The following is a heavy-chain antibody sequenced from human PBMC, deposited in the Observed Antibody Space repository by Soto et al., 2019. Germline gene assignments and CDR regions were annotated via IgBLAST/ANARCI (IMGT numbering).Heavy chain of an antibody. J-gene: IGHJ4*02. D-gene: IGHD4-17*01. CDR1: GFTFSTYG. CDR3: AKEHWDGDYPGY. Sequence: GGSLRLSCAASGFTFSTYGMHWVRQAPDKGLEWVAVISYDGRNKYYADSVKGRFTVSRDNSKNTVFLEMNSLRVEDTAVYYCAKEHWDGDYPGYWGQGTLVTVSS. CDR2: ISYDGRNK. V-gene: IGHV3-30*18.